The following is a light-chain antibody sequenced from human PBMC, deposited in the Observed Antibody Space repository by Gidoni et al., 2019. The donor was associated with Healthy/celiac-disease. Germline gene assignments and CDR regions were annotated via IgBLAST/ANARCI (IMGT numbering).Light chain of an antibody. J-gene: IGKJ5*01. CDR1: QSVSSY. CDR2: DAS. CDR3: QQRSHWPPIT. V-gene: IGKV3-11*01. Sequence: EVVSLQSPATLSLSPGHRATLSCSASQSVSSYLAWYQQKPGQAPRLLIYDASNRATGIPARFSGSGSGTDFTLTISSLEPEDFAVYYCQQRSHWPPITFGQGTRVEIK.